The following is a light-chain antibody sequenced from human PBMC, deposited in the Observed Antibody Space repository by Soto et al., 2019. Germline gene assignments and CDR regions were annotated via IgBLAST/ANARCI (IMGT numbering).Light chain of an antibody. CDR1: QSVSSSY. CDR2: GAS. V-gene: IGKV3-20*01. Sequence: EIVLTQSPGTLSLSPGERATLSCRASQSVSSSYLAWYQQKPGQAPRLLIYGASSRATGIPDRFSGSGSGTDFTLTISRLEGEDFAVYYCQQYGSSPRTFGQGTKVEIK. CDR3: QQYGSSPRT. J-gene: IGKJ1*01.